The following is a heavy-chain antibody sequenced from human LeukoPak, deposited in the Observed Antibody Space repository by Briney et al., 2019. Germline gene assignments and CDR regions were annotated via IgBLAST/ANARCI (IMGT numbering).Heavy chain of an antibody. J-gene: IGHJ5*02. CDR2: INSDGSST. CDR1: GFTFSSYW. CDR3: ARGTSSSSWYWFDP. D-gene: IGHD6-13*01. Sequence: GGSLRLSCAASGFTFSSYWMHWVRQAPGKGLVWVSRINSDGSSTSYADSVKGRFTISRDNAKNTLYLQMNSLRAEDTAVYYCARGTSSSSWYWFDPWGQGTLVTVSS. V-gene: IGHV3-74*01.